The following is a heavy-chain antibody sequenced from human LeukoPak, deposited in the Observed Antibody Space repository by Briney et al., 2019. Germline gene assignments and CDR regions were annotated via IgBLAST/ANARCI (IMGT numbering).Heavy chain of an antibody. J-gene: IGHJ4*02. D-gene: IGHD6-13*01. CDR2: LYNSGST. Sequence: SETLSLTCTVSGGSISSYHWSWFRQAPGKGLEWIGYLYNSGSTNFNPSLKGRVTISVDTSKNQFSLKLSSVTAADTAVYYCARGRYSSSSAGLKYFDYWGQGTLVTVSS. CDR1: GGSISSYH. V-gene: IGHV4-59*12. CDR3: ARGRYSSSSAGLKYFDY.